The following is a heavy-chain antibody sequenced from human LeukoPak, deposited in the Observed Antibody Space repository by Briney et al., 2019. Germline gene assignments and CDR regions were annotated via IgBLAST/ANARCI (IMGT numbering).Heavy chain of an antibody. D-gene: IGHD3-9*01. CDR2: TYYRSKWYN. J-gene: IGHJ4*02. CDR3: ARGYYDILTGYPYFDY. V-gene: IGHV6-1*01. CDR1: GDSVSSNSAA. Sequence: SQTLSLTCAISGDSVSSNSAAWNWIRQSPSRGLEWLGRTYYRSKWYNDYAVSVKSRITINPDTSKNQFSLQLSSVTPEDTAVYYCARGYYDILTGYPYFDYWGQGTLVTVSS.